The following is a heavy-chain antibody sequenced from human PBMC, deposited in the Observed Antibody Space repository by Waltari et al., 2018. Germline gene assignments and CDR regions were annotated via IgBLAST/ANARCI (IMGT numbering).Heavy chain of an antibody. D-gene: IGHD3-3*01. Sequence: QVQLVESGGGVVQPGWSLTLSCAASGFTFSSCGMYWVRQAPGKGLEWGAGSGHDWTTKYYADSVKGRFTISRDNSKNTLYLQMNSLRVEDTALYYCVRDAFGNTIGGVFDYWGQGTLLTVSS. V-gene: IGHV3-33*01. J-gene: IGHJ4*02. CDR2: SGHDWTTK. CDR1: GFTFSSCG. CDR3: VRDAFGNTIGGVFDY.